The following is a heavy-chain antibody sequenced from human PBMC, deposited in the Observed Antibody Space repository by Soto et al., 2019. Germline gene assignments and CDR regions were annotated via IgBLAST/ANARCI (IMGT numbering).Heavy chain of an antibody. V-gene: IGHV3-30-3*01. CDR1: GFTFSSYA. CDR2: ISYDGSNK. CDR3: ARDRKVTTYDPRYYDYYGMDV. J-gene: IGHJ6*01. Sequence: QVQLVESGGGVVQPGRSLRLSCAASGFTFSSYAMHWVRQAPGKGLEWVAVISYDGSNKYYADSVKGRFTISRDNSKNTLYLQMNSLRAEDTAVYYCARDRKVTTYDPRYYDYYGMDVW. D-gene: IGHD4-17*01.